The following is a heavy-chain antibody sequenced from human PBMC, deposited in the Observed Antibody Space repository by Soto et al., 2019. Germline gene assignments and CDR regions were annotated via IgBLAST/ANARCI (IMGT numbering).Heavy chain of an antibody. CDR3: ARGELRPRFDY. CDR2: ISYDGSKT. J-gene: IGHJ4*02. V-gene: IGHV3-30*03. CDR1: GFTFRSYG. D-gene: IGHD1-7*01. Sequence: PGGSLRLSCAASGFTFRSYGMHWVRQAPGKGLDWVAIISYDGSKTHYADSVKGRFTISRDTSKNTLSLQMNSLRVEDTAVYYCARGELRPRFDYWGQGTLVTVSS.